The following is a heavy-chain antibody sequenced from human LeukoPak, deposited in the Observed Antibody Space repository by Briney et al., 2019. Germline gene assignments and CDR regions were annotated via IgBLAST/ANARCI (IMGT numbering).Heavy chain of an antibody. D-gene: IGHD1-26*01. J-gene: IGHJ6*03. CDR2: TSSSDDGT. V-gene: IGHV3-23*01. CDR3: ARDPYSGSYGAYYYYYMDV. Sequence: AGCLRLSCAASAFPLSINAMRWVRQVQGKGLEWVSATSSSDDGTYHADSVRGRFTIYRDNFTNTLYLQMNRLRVEDAALYFCARDPYSGSYGAYYYYYMDVWGKGTTVTISS. CDR1: AFPLSINA.